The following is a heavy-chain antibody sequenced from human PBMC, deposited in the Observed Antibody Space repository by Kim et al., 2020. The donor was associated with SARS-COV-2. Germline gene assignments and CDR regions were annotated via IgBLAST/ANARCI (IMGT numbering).Heavy chain of an antibody. J-gene: IGHJ4*02. Sequence: QKFQGRVTITRDTSASTAYMELSSLRSEDTAVYYCARDFLGVYVRGVGDYWGQGTLVTVSS. D-gene: IGHD3-10*02. CDR3: ARDFLGVYVRGVGDY. V-gene: IGHV1-3*01.